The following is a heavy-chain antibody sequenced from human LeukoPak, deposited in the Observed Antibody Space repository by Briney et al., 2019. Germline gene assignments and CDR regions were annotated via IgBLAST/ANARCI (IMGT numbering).Heavy chain of an antibody. V-gene: IGHV3-13*01. CDR1: GFTFSSYD. D-gene: IGHD2-15*01. J-gene: IGHJ6*04. Sequence: GGSLRLSCAASGFTFSSYDMHWVRQATGKGLEWVSAIGTAGDTYYPGSVKGRFTISRDNAKNSLYLQMNSLRAEDTAVYYCARVKGYCSGGSCYSGGYGMDVWGKGTTVTVSS. CDR2: IGTAGDT. CDR3: ARVKGYCSGGSCYSGGYGMDV.